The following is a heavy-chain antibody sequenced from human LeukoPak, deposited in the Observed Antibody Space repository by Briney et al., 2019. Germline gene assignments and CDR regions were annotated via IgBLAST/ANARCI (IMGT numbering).Heavy chain of an antibody. CDR2: ISGSGGST. V-gene: IGHV3-23*01. D-gene: IGHD2-21*02. CDR1: GFTFSSYA. CDR3: AKGGQHIVVVTALYYFDY. J-gene: IGHJ4*02. Sequence: GGSLRLSCAASGFTFSSYAMSWVRQASGKGLEWVSAISGSGGSTYYADSVKGRFTISRDNSKNTLYLQMNSLRAEDTAVYYCAKGGQHIVVVTALYYFDYWGQGTLVTVSS.